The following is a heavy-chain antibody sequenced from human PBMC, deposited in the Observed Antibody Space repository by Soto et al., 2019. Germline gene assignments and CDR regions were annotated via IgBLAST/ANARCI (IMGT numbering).Heavy chain of an antibody. CDR2: TNGDGSST. J-gene: IGHJ4*02. V-gene: IGHV3-74*01. Sequence: EVQLVESGGGLVQPGGSLRLSCAASGFTFSRYWMHWVRQPPGKGLGWVSRTNGDGSSTNYADSVKGRFTISRDNAKNTLYLQMNSLRAEDTAVYYCARDDNPDYWGQGTLVTVSS. D-gene: IGHD1-20*01. CDR1: GFTFSRYW. CDR3: ARDDNPDY.